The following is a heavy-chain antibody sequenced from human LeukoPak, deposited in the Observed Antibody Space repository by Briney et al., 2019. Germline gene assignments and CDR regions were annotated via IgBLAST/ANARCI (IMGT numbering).Heavy chain of an antibody. J-gene: IGHJ6*02. CDR3: AKDQIQWFGESDYYYYGMDV. V-gene: IGHV3-30*18. CDR2: ISYDGSNK. CDR1: GFTFSSYG. D-gene: IGHD3-10*01. Sequence: PGRSLRLSCAASGFTFSSYGMHWVRQAPGKGLEWVAVISYDGSNKYYADSVKGRFTISRDNSKSTLYLQMNSLRAEDTAVYYCAKDQIQWFGESDYYYYGMDVWGQGTTVTVSS.